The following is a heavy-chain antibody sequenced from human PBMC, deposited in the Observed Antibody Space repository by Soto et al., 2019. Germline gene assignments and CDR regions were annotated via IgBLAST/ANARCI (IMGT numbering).Heavy chain of an antibody. CDR2: IYNSGGT. J-gene: IGHJ4*02. V-gene: IGHV4-34*01. CDR3: ARYQASTMIDY. CDR1: GGSFRSWY. D-gene: IGHD3-22*01. Sequence: SDTLSLTCAGYGGSFRSWYWTWIRQPPGKGLEWIGSIYNSGGTHYNPSLKSRVSISIDTSKNHFSLKLSSVTAAGTAVYYCARYQASTMIDYWGQGTLVTVSS.